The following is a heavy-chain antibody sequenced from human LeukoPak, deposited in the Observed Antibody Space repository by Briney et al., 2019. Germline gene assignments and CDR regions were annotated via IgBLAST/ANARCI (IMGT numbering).Heavy chain of an antibody. CDR1: GYTFTSYG. CDR3: ATTVTTERHFDY. J-gene: IGHJ4*02. Sequence: ASVKVSCKASGYTFTSYGISWVRQAPGQGLEWMGWISAYNGNTNYAQKLQGRVTMTTDTSTSTAYMELRSLRSDDTAVYYCATTVTTERHFDYWGQGTLVTVSS. D-gene: IGHD4-17*01. CDR2: ISAYNGNT. V-gene: IGHV1-18*01.